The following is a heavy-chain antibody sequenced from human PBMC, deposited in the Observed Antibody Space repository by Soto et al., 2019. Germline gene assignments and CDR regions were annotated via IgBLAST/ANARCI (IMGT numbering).Heavy chain of an antibody. CDR2: ISGSGGST. CDR3: ANLVVPAAIRTYNWFDP. V-gene: IGHV3-23*01. J-gene: IGHJ5*02. CDR1: GFTFSSYA. D-gene: IGHD2-2*02. Sequence: PGGSLRLSCAASGFTFSSYAMSWVRQAPGKGLEWVSAISGSGGSTYYADSVKGRFTISRDNSKNTLYLQMNSLRAEDTAVYYCANLVVPAAIRTYNWFDPWGQGTLVTVSS.